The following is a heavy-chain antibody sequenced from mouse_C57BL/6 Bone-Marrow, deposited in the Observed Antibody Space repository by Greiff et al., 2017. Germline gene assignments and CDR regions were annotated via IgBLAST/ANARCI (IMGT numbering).Heavy chain of an antibody. V-gene: IGHV1-26*01. D-gene: IGHD2-3*01. CDR2: INPNNGGT. Sequence: VQLQQSGPELVKPGASVKISCKASGYTFTDYYMNWVKQSHGKSLEWIGDINPNNGGTSYNQKFKGKATLTVDKSSSTAYMELRSLTSEDSAVYYCARELVYDGYHIWYFDVWGTGTTVTVSS. CDR1: GYTFTDYY. CDR3: ARELVYDGYHIWYFDV. J-gene: IGHJ1*03.